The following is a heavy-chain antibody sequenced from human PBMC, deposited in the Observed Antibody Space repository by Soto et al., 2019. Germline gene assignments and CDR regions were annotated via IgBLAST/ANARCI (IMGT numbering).Heavy chain of an antibody. V-gene: IGHV4-4*02. CDR2: IYHSGST. D-gene: IGHD1-26*01. CDR3: ARRKWTQDY. Sequence: QVQLQESGPGLVKPSGTLSLTCAVSGGSISSSNWWSWVRQPPGKGLEWIGEIYHSGSTNYNPSLTSRVTISVDQCKDQVALTLGSVSAADTALYYCARRKWTQDYWGQGTLVTVSS. J-gene: IGHJ4*02. CDR1: GGSISSSNW.